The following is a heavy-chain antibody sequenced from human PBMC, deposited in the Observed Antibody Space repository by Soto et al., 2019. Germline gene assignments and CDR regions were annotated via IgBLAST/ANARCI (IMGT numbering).Heavy chain of an antibody. D-gene: IGHD2-2*01. CDR1: GGSFSGYY. CDR2: INHSGST. Sequence: SETLSLTCAVYGGSFSGYYWSWIRQPPGKGLEWIGEINHSGSTNYNPSLKSRVTISVDTSKNQFSLKLSSVTAADTAVYYCARAGTFIVVVPAARDNWFDPWGQGTLVTVS. V-gene: IGHV4-34*01. CDR3: ARAGTFIVVVPAARDNWFDP. J-gene: IGHJ5*02.